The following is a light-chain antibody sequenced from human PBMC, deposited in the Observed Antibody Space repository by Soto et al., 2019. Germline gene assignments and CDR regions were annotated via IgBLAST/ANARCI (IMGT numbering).Light chain of an antibody. J-gene: IGKJ1*01. CDR3: HQYNSYSPQT. CDR1: QSISSW. CDR2: DAS. Sequence: DIQMTQSPSTLSASVGDRVTITCRASQSISSWLAWYQQKPGKAPKLLIYDASSLESGVPSRFSGSGSGTEFTLTISSLQPDDFANYYCHQYNSYSPQTFGQGTKVEIK. V-gene: IGKV1-5*01.